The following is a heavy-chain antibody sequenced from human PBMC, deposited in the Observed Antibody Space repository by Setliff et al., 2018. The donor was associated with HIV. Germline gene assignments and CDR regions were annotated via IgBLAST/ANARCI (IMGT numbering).Heavy chain of an antibody. J-gene: IGHJ4*02. CDR2: FYTSGST. Sequence: ASETLSLTCTVSGGSFTTYYWSWLRQPPGKGLEWIGYFYTSGSTNYSPSLKSRVTMSVDTSKKQFSLKLTSVTAADTAVYYCAGHFYYSGSGIWAGLDSWGQGTLVTVSS. CDR1: GGSFTTYY. V-gene: IGHV4-4*09. CDR3: AGHFYYSGSGIWAGLDS. D-gene: IGHD3-10*01.